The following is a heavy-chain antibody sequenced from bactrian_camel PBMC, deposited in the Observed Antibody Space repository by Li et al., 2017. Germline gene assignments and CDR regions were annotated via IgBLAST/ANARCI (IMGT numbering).Heavy chain of an antibody. CDR3: AALNSTYGGRFGWCKDF. CDR1: AYILENCG. J-gene: IGHJ4*01. V-gene: IGHV3S60*01. CDR2: VRKGGTP. Sequence: HVQLVESGGGEVQAGGSLNLSCAGSAYILENCGMVWYRQAKGKEEKLVSVRKGGTPVYEDTVKGRFTLSHDRSKNTMYLQMDNLKTEDTGVYYCAALNSTYGGRFGWCKDFRGQGTQVTVS. D-gene: IGHD6*01.